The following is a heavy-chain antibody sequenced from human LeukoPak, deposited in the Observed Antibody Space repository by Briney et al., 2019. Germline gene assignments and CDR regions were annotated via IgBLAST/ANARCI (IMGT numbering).Heavy chain of an antibody. CDR1: GGSINNYY. CDR3: ARVAARYVGMDV. D-gene: IGHD6-6*01. Sequence: SETLSLTCTVSGGSINNYYWSWIRQPPGMGLEWIGYIYYSGSTNYNPSLKSRVTISVDTSKKQFSLNLSSVTAADTAVYYCARVAARYVGMDVWGQGTTVTVSS. CDR2: IYYSGST. J-gene: IGHJ6*02. V-gene: IGHV4-59*01.